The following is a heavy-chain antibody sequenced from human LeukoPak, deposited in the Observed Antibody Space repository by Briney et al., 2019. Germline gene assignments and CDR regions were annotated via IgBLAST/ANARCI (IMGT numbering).Heavy chain of an antibody. D-gene: IGHD4-11*01. J-gene: IGHJ4*02. Sequence: GRSLRLSCAASGFTFSSYAMHWVRQAPGKGLEWVAVISYDGSNKYYADSVKGRFTISRDNPKNTLYLQMNSLRAEDTAVYYCARDVDYPSAYFDYWGQGTLVTVSS. CDR1: GFTFSSYA. CDR2: ISYDGSNK. V-gene: IGHV3-30-3*01. CDR3: ARDVDYPSAYFDY.